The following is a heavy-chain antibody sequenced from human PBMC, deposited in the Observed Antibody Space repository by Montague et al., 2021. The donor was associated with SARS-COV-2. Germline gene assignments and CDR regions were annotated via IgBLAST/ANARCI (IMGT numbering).Heavy chain of an antibody. CDR1: GGSISNYY. CDR3: ARGGGYCNYGLDV. V-gene: IGHV4-59*01. J-gene: IGHJ6*02. D-gene: IGHD2-21*01. Sequence: SETLSLTCTVSGGSISNYYWSWIRQPPGRGLEWIGYIYYSGSTDYSPSLKSRVTISLDTSKSQFSLKVTSVTAADTAVYYCARGGGYCNYGLDVWGPGTTVTVSS. CDR2: IYYSGST.